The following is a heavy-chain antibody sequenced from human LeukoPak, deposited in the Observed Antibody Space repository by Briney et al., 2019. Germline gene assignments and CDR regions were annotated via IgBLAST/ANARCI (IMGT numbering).Heavy chain of an antibody. Sequence: GGSLRLSCAASGFTFSDYYMSWIRQAPGKGLEWVSYISSSNSTTYYADSVKGRFTISRDNAKNSLYLQMNSLRAEDTAVYYCARYATVAAHRDFDYWGQGTLVTVSS. D-gene: IGHD6-19*01. J-gene: IGHJ4*02. CDR1: GFTFSDYY. V-gene: IGHV3-11*04. CDR2: ISSSNSTT. CDR3: ARYATVAAHRDFDY.